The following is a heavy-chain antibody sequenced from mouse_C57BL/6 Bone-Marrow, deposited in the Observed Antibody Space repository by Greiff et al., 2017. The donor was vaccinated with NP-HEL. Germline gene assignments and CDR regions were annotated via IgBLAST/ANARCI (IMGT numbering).Heavy chain of an antibody. CDR1: GFSLTSYG. Sequence: QVHVKQSGPGLVQPSQSLSITCTVSGFSLTSYGVHWVRQSPGKGLEWLGVIWSGGSTDYNAAFISRLSISKDDSKSQVFFKMNSLQADDTAIYYCARNYYGSTLRGAMDYWGQGTSVTVSS. CDR2: IWSGGST. D-gene: IGHD1-1*01. V-gene: IGHV2-2*01. CDR3: ARNYYGSTLRGAMDY. J-gene: IGHJ4*01.